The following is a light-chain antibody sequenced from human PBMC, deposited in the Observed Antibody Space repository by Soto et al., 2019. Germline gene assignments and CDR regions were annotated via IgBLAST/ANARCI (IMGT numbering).Light chain of an antibody. Sequence: QSVLTQPASVXXXPGQSITISCTGTNSDVGGYNYVSWYQQHPGKAPKLLIYEVSNRPSGVSDRFSGSKSGSTASLTISGLQADDEADYYCTSWTTNNIPYVFGTGTKLTVL. J-gene: IGLJ1*01. CDR2: EVS. CDR3: TSWTTNNIPYV. V-gene: IGLV2-14*03. CDR1: NSDVGGYNY.